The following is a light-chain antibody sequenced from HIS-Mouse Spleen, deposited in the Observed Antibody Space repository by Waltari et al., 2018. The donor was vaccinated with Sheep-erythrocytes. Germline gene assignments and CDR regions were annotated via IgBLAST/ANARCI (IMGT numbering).Light chain of an antibody. V-gene: IGLV2-11*01. CDR3: CSYAGSYNHV. J-gene: IGLJ1*01. Sequence: QSALTQPRSVSGSPGQSVTIPCTGTSSDVGGYNYVSWYQQHTGKAPKLMIYDVSKQPSGVPDRFSGSKSGNTASLTISGLKAEDEADYYCCSYAGSYNHVFATGTKVTVL. CDR2: DVS. CDR1: SSDVGGYNY.